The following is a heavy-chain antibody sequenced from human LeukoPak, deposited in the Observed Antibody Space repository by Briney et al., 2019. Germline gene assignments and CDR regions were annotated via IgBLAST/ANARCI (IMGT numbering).Heavy chain of an antibody. V-gene: IGHV3-74*01. Sequence: GSLRLSCAASGFTFSSYWMHWVRQAPGKGLVWVSRINSVGSSTSYADSAKGRFTISRDNAKNTLYLQMNSLRAEDTAVYYCARDQVSGSYFGYYYYGMDVWGQGTTVTVSS. CDR1: GFTFSSYW. D-gene: IGHD1-26*01. CDR3: ARDQVSGSYFGYYYYGMDV. J-gene: IGHJ6*02. CDR2: INSVGSST.